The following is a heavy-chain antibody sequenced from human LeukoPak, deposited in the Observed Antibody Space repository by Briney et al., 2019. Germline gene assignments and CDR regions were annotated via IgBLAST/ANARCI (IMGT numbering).Heavy chain of an antibody. D-gene: IGHD3-22*01. Sequence: SETLSLTCTVSGGSISSYYWSWIRQPPGKGLEWIGYIYFSGSTTYNPSLKSRVTISVDTSKNQFSLKLSSVTAADTAVYYCAREAGFDDSSGYYYSFDYWGQGTLVTVSS. CDR2: IYFSGST. J-gene: IGHJ4*02. CDR1: GGSISSYY. CDR3: AREAGFDDSSGYYYSFDY. V-gene: IGHV4-59*12.